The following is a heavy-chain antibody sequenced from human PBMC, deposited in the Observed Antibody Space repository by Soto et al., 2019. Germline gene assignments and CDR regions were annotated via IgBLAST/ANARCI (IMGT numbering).Heavy chain of an antibody. Sequence: EVLVVESGGGLVQPGGSLRLSCAASGFTFSSYSMNWVRQAPGKGLEWVSYISSGSNTLYYADSVKGRFTISRDNAKSSLFLQMNSLRAEDTAVYYCAREKVVVSALDYWGQGTLVTVSS. CDR2: ISSGSNTL. D-gene: IGHD2-15*01. CDR3: AREKVVVSALDY. J-gene: IGHJ4*02. V-gene: IGHV3-48*01. CDR1: GFTFSSYS.